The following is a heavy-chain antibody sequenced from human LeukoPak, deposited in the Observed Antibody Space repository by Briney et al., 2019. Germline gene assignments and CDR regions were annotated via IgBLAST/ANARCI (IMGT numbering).Heavy chain of an antibody. CDR1: GGTFSSYA. CDR2: IIPIFGTA. J-gene: IGHJ4*02. CDR3: ARDRTGTFFDY. Sequence: ASVKVCCKASGGTFSSYAISWVRQAPGQGLEWMGGIIPIFGTANYAQKFQGRVTITADESTSTAYMELSSLRSEDTAVYYCARDRTGTFFDYWGQGTLVTVSS. D-gene: IGHD1-1*01. V-gene: IGHV1-69*13.